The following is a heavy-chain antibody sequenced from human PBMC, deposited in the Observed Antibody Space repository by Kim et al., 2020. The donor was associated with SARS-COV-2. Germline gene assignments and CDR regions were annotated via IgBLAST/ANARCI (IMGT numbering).Heavy chain of an antibody. CDR3: ARVSYCSSTSCYPGDVTGGYFDY. D-gene: IGHD2-2*01. Sequence: SETLSLTCTVSGGSISSGGYYWSWIRQHPGKGLEWIGYIYYSGSTYYNPSLKSRVTISVDTSKNQFSLKLSSVTAADTAVYYCARVSYCSSTSCYPGDVTGGYFDYWGQGTLVTVSS. V-gene: IGHV4-31*03. J-gene: IGHJ4*02. CDR1: GGSISSGGYY. CDR2: IYYSGST.